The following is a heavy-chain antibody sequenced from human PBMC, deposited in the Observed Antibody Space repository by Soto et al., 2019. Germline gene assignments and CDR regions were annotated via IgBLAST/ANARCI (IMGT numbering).Heavy chain of an antibody. CDR1: GFTFSDYS. V-gene: IGHV3-21*01. Sequence: GGSLRLSCAASGFTFSDYSMNWVRQAPGKGLEWVSSINTISTYMFYADSLKGRFTISRDNAKNSLSLQMNSLRAEDTAVYYCARGRDFWSGLYHFEYWGQGT. D-gene: IGHD3-3*01. J-gene: IGHJ4*02. CDR2: INTISTYM. CDR3: ARGRDFWSGLYHFEY.